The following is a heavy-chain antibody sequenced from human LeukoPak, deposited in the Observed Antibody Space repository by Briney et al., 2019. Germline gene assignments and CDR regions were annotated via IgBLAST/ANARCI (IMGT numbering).Heavy chain of an antibody. V-gene: IGHV4-4*02. J-gene: IGHJ3*02. CDR3: ARRRTRPEAFDI. CDR2: IFHSGST. D-gene: IGHD6-6*01. CDR1: GGSISRSDW. Sequence: SGTLSLTCAVSGGSISRSDWWSWVRQSPGKGLEWIGEIFHSGSTKYNPSLKSRVTISLDTSKNQFSLKLSSVTAADTAVYYCARRRTRPEAFDIWGQGTVVTVSS.